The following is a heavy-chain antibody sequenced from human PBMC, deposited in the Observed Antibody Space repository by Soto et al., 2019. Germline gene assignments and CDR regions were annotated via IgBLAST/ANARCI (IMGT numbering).Heavy chain of an antibody. CDR1: GFTFSNAW. D-gene: IGHD3-10*01. Sequence: GGSLRLSCAASGFTFSNAWMNWVRQAPGKGLEWVGRIKSKTDGGTTDYAAPVKGRFTISRDDSKNTLYLQMNSLKTEDTAVYYCTTATIYYYGSGSYYLHSAFDIWGQGTMVTVS. V-gene: IGHV3-15*07. J-gene: IGHJ3*02. CDR2: IKSKTDGGTT. CDR3: TTATIYYYGSGSYYLHSAFDI.